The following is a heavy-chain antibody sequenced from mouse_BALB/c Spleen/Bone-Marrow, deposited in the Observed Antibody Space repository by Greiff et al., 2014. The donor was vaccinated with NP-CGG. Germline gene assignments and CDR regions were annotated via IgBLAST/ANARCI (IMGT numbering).Heavy chain of an antibody. CDR2: IDPANGNT. CDR1: GFNIKDTY. CDR3: ASWEYYAMDY. V-gene: IGHV14-3*02. J-gene: IGHJ4*01. D-gene: IGHD4-1*01. Sequence: DVHLVESGAELVKPGASVKLSCTASGFNIKDTYMHWVKQRPEQGLEWIGRIDPANGNTKYDPKFQGKATITADTSSNTAYLQLSSLTSEDTAVYYCASWEYYAMDYWGQGTSVTVSS.